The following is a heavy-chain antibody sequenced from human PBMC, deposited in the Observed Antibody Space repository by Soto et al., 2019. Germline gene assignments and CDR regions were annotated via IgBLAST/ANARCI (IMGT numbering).Heavy chain of an antibody. D-gene: IGHD2-2*02. CDR1: GGSISSGGYS. CDR3: ARAAAYTSISCFDY. CDR2: IYHSGST. Sequence: QLQLQESGSGLVKPSQTLSLTCAVSGGSISSGGYSWSWIRQPPGKGLEWIGYIYHSGSTYYNPSLKRRVTXXVXRXXNQFSLKLSSVTAADTAVYYCARAAAYTSISCFDYWGQGTLVTVSS. V-gene: IGHV4-30-2*01. J-gene: IGHJ4*02.